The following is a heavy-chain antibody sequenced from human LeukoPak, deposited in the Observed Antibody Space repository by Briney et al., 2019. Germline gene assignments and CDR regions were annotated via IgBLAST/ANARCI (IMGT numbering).Heavy chain of an antibody. CDR2: INHDGGDK. CDR1: GFIFRNYW. CDR3: TITGGPTVTAFDL. D-gene: IGHD4-17*01. V-gene: IGHV3-7*02. Sequence: GGSLRLSCVASGFIFRNYWMSWVRQAPGKGLEWVANINHDGGDKNYVDSVKSRFTISRDNAKSSLYLQMNSLRVEDTAVYYCTITGGPTVTAFDLWGQGILVTVSS. J-gene: IGHJ4*02.